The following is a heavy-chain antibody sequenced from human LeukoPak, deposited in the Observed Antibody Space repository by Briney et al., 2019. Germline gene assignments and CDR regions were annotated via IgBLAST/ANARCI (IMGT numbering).Heavy chain of an antibody. D-gene: IGHD4-17*01. CDR1: GFTFSNAW. CDR3: TTGFDYGDWFDAFDI. Sequence: GGSLRLSCAASGFTFSNAWMSWVRQAPGKGLEWVGRIKSKTDGGTTDYAAPVKGRFTISRDDSKNTLYLQMNSLKTEDTAVYYCTTGFDYGDWFDAFDIWGQGTMVTVSS. CDR2: IKSKTDGGTT. J-gene: IGHJ3*02. V-gene: IGHV3-15*01.